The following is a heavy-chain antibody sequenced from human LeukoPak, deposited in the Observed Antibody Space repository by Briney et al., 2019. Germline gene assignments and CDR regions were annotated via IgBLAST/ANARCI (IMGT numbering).Heavy chain of an antibody. Sequence: SETLSLTCTVSGGSISSSSYYWGWIRQPPGKGLEWIGSIYYSGSTNYNPSLKSRVSISLDTPKNQFSRRLTSVTAADTAVYYCARDQPTIDVSTAWGSWFDPWGQGTLVTVSS. J-gene: IGHJ5*02. CDR1: GGSISSSSYY. D-gene: IGHD3-16*01. V-gene: IGHV4-39*07. CDR3: ARDQPTIDVSTAWGSWFDP. CDR2: IYYSGST.